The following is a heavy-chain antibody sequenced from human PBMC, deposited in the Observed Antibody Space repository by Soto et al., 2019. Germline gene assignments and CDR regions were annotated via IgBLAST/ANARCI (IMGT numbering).Heavy chain of an antibody. V-gene: IGHV3-73*02. CDR2: IRSKANSYAT. D-gene: IGHD1-26*01. Sequence: EVQLVESGGGLVQPGGSLKLSCAASGFTFSGSAMHWVRQASGKGLEWVGRIRSKANSYATAYAASVKGRFTISRDDSKNTADLQMNSLKTEDTAVYYCSRLVGATSSFDYWGQGTLVTVSS. J-gene: IGHJ4*02. CDR3: SRLVGATSSFDY. CDR1: GFTFSGSA.